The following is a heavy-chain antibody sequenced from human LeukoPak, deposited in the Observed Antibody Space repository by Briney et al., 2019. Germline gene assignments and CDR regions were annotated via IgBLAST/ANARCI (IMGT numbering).Heavy chain of an antibody. D-gene: IGHD3-10*01. CDR2: ISGSGGST. Sequence: GGSLRLSCAASGFTFSSYGMHWVRQAPGKGLEWVSAISGSGGSTYYADSVKGRFTISRDNSKNTLYLQMNSLRAEDTAVYYCAKDGQGWGSGSYSDAFDIWGQGTMVTVSS. CDR3: AKDGQGWGSGSYSDAFDI. V-gene: IGHV3-23*01. CDR1: GFTFSSYG. J-gene: IGHJ3*02.